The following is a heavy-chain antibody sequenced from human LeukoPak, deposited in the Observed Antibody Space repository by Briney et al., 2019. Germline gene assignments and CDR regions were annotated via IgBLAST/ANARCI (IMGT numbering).Heavy chain of an antibody. Sequence: GGSLRLSCAASGFLFSSYGMHWVRQAPGKGLVWVAVISHDGNYGYYADSVKGRFTISRDNSKNTLYLQMNSLRAEDTAVYYCAKDPGYCSSAICQPYFHSWGQGTLVTVSS. CDR3: AKDPGYCSSAICQPYFHS. CDR1: GFLFSSYG. V-gene: IGHV3-30*18. CDR2: ISHDGNYG. J-gene: IGHJ4*02. D-gene: IGHD2-2*01.